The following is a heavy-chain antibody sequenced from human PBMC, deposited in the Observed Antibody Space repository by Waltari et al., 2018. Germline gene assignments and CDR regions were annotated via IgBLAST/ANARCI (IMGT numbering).Heavy chain of an antibody. CDR2: ISVSDAT. CDR1: GFTSLTHA. D-gene: IGHD1-20*01. J-gene: IGHJ1*01. Sequence: EVQVLESGGGLVQPGGSMRLYCQASGFTSLTHAINWVRQAPGKGLEWVSSISVSDATYYADSVKGRFTVSRDYSDNTIYLQMHSLRADDTAVYFCAKPFYNWDDPLHSWGQGTPVTVSS. CDR3: AKPFYNWDDPLHS. V-gene: IGHV3-23*01.